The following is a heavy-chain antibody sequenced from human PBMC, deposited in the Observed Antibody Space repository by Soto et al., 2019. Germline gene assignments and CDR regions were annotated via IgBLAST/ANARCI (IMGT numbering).Heavy chain of an antibody. J-gene: IGHJ4*02. CDR1: GYTFTSYG. Sequence: ASVKVSCKASGYTFTSYGISWVRQAPGQGLEWMGWISAYNGNTNYAQKLQGRVTMTTDTSTSTAYMELRSLRSDDTAVYYCARDPHDYGVPDYWGQGXLVTVSS. D-gene: IGHD4-17*01. CDR2: ISAYNGNT. V-gene: IGHV1-18*01. CDR3: ARDPHDYGVPDY.